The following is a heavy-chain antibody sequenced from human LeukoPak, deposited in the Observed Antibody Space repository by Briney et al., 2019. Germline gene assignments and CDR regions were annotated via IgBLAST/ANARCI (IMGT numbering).Heavy chain of an antibody. CDR1: GYTFTSYD. J-gene: IGHJ4*02. CDR3: ARTSDSGSYLDYYFDY. Sequence: GASVKVSCKASGYTFTSYDINWVRQATGQGLEWMGWMNPNSGNTGYAQKFQGRVTMTRNTSISTAYMELSSLRSEDTAVYYCARTSDSGSYLDYYFDYWGQGTQVTVSS. V-gene: IGHV1-8*01. CDR2: MNPNSGNT. D-gene: IGHD1-26*01.